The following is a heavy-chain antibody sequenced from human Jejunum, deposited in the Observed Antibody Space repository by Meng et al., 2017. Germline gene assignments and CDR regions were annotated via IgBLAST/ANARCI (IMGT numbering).Heavy chain of an antibody. CDR2: IYAGGGT. Sequence: GESLKISCAASGFTGSSEYMSWVRQAPRKGLEWVSVIYAGGGTYYADSVKGRFTISRDNSRNTLYLQMNSLRVEDTAVYYCARDRLVTMDEYWGQGTLVTVSS. D-gene: IGHD4-23*01. J-gene: IGHJ4*02. V-gene: IGHV3-66*02. CDR3: ARDRLVTMDEY. CDR1: GFTGSSEY.